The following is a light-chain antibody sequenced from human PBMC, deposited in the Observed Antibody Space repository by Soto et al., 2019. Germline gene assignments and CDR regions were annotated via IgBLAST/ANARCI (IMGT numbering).Light chain of an antibody. CDR2: AAS. Sequence: DIPMTQSPSSLSASVWDRVTITCRASQAIYNYLAWYQQKPGKVPTLLISAASTLQSGVPSRFSGSEAGTYFTITISSLQPEDVATYYCQKFSAVPTFGGGTKVEI. CDR1: QAIYNY. V-gene: IGKV1-27*01. J-gene: IGKJ4*01. CDR3: QKFSAVPT.